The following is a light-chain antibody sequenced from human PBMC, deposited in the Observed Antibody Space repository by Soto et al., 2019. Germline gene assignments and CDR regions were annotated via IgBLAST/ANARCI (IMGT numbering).Light chain of an antibody. CDR1: QGLXNY. CDR2: GAP. Sequence: VLTQCPGTLSLSPGESATLACRARQGLXNYLVWYQQKPGQAPRLLIXGAPIRATGIPARFSGSGSGKEFTLTISTLQSEYFALYYCQHYNNWPPWTFGQGTRLEIK. J-gene: IGKJ5*01. CDR3: QHYNNWPPWT. V-gene: IGKV3D-15*03.